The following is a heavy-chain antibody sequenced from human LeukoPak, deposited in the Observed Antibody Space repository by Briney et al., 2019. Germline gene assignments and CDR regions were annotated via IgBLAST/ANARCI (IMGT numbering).Heavy chain of an antibody. CDR3: ARGGGGSSSWYLRESFQH. D-gene: IGHD6-13*01. CDR2: INHRGST. V-gene: IGHV4-34*01. Sequence: SEILSLTFAVYGGSFSGYYWSWVRQPPGEGREWIGEINHRGSTNYNPSLRSRFTISVDPSKNQFSLKLSSVAAAATAVYYWARGGGGSSSWYLRESFQHWGQGTLVTVSS. J-gene: IGHJ1*01. CDR1: GGSFSGYY.